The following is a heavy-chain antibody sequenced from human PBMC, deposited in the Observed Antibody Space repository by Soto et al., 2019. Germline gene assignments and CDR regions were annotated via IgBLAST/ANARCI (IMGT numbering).Heavy chain of an antibody. CDR2: IWYDGSNK. J-gene: IGHJ6*03. CDR1: GFTFSSYG. CDR3: ARDGGYCSSTSCYFFGNYYYYMDV. D-gene: IGHD2-2*01. V-gene: IGHV3-33*01. Sequence: PGGSLRLSCAASGFTFSSYGMHWVRQAPGKGLEWVAVIWYDGSNKYYADSVKGRFTISRDNSKNTLYLQMNSLRAEDTAVYYCARDGGYCSSTSCYFFGNYYYYMDVWGKGTTVTAP.